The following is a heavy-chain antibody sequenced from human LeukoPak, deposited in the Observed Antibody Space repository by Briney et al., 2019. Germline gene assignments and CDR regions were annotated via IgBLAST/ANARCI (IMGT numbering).Heavy chain of an antibody. J-gene: IGHJ5*02. CDR2: MNPNSGNT. D-gene: IGHD4-23*01. V-gene: IGHV1-8*01. Sequence: GASVKVSCKASGYTFTTYDINWVRQATGQGLEWMGWMNPNSGNTGYAHKFQGRVTMTRNTSISTAYMELSSLRSEDTAVYYCARGPNKSDGGNSGSAWFDPWGQGTLVTVSS. CDR1: GYTFTTYD. CDR3: ARGPNKSDGGNSGSAWFDP.